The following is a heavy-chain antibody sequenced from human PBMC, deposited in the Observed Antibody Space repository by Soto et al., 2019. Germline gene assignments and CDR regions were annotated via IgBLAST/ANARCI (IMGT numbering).Heavy chain of an antibody. CDR2: INPNSGGT. D-gene: IGHD5-18*01. Sequence: GASVKVSCKASGYTFTGYYMHWVRQAPGQGLEWMGWINPNSGGTNYAQKFQGWVTMTRDTPISTAYMELSRLRSDDTAVYYCARDFSQLVRYTWGYYYSGMDVWGQGTTVTVSS. CDR1: GYTFTGYY. V-gene: IGHV1-2*04. CDR3: ARDFSQLVRYTWGYYYSGMDV. J-gene: IGHJ6*02.